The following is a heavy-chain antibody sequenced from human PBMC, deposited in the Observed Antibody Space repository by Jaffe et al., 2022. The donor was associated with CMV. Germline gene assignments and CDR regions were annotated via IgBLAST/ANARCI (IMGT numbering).Heavy chain of an antibody. CDR2: IKQDGSEK. Sequence: EVQLVESGGGLVQPGGSLRLSCAASGFTFSSYWMSWVRQAPGKGLEWVANIKQDGSEKYYVDSVKGRFTISRDNAKNSLYLQMNSLRAEDTAVYYCARSEQLPSRLYYYGMDVWGQGTTVTVSS. CDR1: GFTFSSYW. V-gene: IGHV3-7*01. D-gene: IGHD6-13*01. CDR3: ARSEQLPSRLYYYGMDV. J-gene: IGHJ6*02.